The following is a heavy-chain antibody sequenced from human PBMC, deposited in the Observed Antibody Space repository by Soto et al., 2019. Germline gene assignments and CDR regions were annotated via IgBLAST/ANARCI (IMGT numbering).Heavy chain of an antibody. D-gene: IGHD3-3*01. J-gene: IGHJ4*02. CDR3: AKDQAGVALYYFDY. CDR2: ISSSGGST. CDR1: GFTFTNYA. V-gene: IGHV3-23*01. Sequence: LRLSCAASGFTFTNYAMSWVRQAPGKGLEWVSAISSSGGSTYYADSVKGRFTISRDNSKYRLYLQMNSLRAEDTAVYYCAKDQAGVALYYFDYWGQGTPVTVSS.